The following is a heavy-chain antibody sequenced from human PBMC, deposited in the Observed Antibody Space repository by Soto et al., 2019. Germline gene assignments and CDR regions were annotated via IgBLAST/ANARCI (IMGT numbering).Heavy chain of an antibody. V-gene: IGHV1-46*03. CDR2: INPSGGST. CDR1: GYTFTSYY. CDR3: ARGGSYGGNSEGGIDY. D-gene: IGHD4-17*01. J-gene: IGHJ4*02. Sequence: ASVKVSCKASGYTFTSYYMHWVRQAPGQGLEWMGIINPSGGSTSYAQKFQGRVTMTRDTSTSTVYMELSSLRSEDTAVYYCARGGSYGGNSEGGIDYWGQGTLVTVSS.